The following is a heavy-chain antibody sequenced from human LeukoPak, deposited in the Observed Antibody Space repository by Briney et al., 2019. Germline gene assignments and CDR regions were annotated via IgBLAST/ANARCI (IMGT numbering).Heavy chain of an antibody. CDR2: INPSGGST. J-gene: IGHJ4*02. CDR3: ARVGVDSAFDY. V-gene: IGHV1-46*01. Sequence: ASVKVSCKASGYTFTSYYMHWVRQAPGQGLEWMGIINPSGGSTSYAQKFQGRVTMTRDMSTSTVYRELSSLRSEDTAVYYCARVGVDSAFDYWGQGTLVTVSS. D-gene: IGHD5-12*01. CDR1: GYTFTSYY.